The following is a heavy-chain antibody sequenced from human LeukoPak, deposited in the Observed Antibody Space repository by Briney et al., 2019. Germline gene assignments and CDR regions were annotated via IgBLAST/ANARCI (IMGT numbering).Heavy chain of an antibody. D-gene: IGHD2-2*01. J-gene: IGHJ4*01. CDR3: PRVTSPYYFDP. Sequence: GGSLRLSCAASGFTFSTYGMNWVRQAPGKGLEWVSSISSGGTYLNYADSVKGRFTISRDNAKNSLYLQMNSLRAEDTAVYYCPRVTSPYYFDPWGHGTLVTVSS. CDR1: GFTFSTYG. CDR2: ISSGGTYL. V-gene: IGHV3-21*01.